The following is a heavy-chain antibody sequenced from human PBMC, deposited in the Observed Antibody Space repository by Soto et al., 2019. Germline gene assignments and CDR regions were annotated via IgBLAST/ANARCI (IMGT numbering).Heavy chain of an antibody. D-gene: IGHD3-10*01. V-gene: IGHV1-2*02. CDR1: GYTFTAYY. Sequence: QVQLVQSGAEVKEPGDSVRVSCEASGYTFTAYYIHWVRQAPGQGLEWMGWINPKFGDTTYAQDFQGRVSMTRDMSISTVYMELSRLTSDDTAIYYCARNMDYYYGPGSGNGHGFWGQGKTVNVFS. J-gene: IGHJ6*01. CDR2: INPKFGDT. CDR3: ARNMDYYYGPGSGNGHGF.